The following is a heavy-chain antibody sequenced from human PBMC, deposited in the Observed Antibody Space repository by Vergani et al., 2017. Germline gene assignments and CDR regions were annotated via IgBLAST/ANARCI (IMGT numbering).Heavy chain of an antibody. CDR3: ARVRCRIAAAGPFDY. CDR1: GYTFTGYY. V-gene: IGHV1-2*02. Sequence: QVQLVQSGAEVKKPGASVKVSCKASGYTFTGYYMHWVRQAPGQGLEWMGWINPNSGGTNYAQKFQGRVTMTRDTSISTAYMELSRLRSDDTAVYYCARVRCRIAAAGPFDYWGQGTLVTVSS. CDR2: INPNSGGT. J-gene: IGHJ4*02. D-gene: IGHD6-13*01.